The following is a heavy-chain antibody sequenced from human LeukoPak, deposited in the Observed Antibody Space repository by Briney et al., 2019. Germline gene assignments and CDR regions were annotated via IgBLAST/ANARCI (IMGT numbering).Heavy chain of an antibody. CDR2: ISWNSGSI. V-gene: IGHV3-9*03. J-gene: IGHJ4*02. CDR1: GFTFDDYA. Sequence: GGSLRLSCAASGFTFDDYAMHWVRQAPGKGLEWVSGISWNSGSIGYADSVKGRFTISRDNAKNSLYLQMNSLRAEYMALYYCAKDTTGAARGPFDYWGQGTLVTVSS. CDR3: AKDTTGAARGPFDY. D-gene: IGHD6-6*01.